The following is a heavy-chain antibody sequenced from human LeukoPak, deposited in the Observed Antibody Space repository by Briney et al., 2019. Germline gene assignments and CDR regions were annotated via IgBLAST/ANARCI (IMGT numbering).Heavy chain of an antibody. CDR1: GGSISSGGYY. CDR2: IYYSGST. D-gene: IGHD3-10*01. V-gene: IGHV4-31*03. CDR3: ARDSGSGSYSGD. Sequence: PSETLSLTCTVSGGSISSGGYYWSWIRQHPGKGLEWIGYIYYSGSTYYNPSLKSRVTISVDTSKNQFSLKLSSVTAADTAVYYCARDSGSGSYSGDWGQGTLVTVSS. J-gene: IGHJ4*02.